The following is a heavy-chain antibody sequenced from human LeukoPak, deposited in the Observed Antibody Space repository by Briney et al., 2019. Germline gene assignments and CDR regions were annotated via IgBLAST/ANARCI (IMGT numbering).Heavy chain of an antibody. CDR1: GGSISSGSYY. D-gene: IGHD2-2*01. V-gene: IGHV4-61*02. CDR3: ARGRYCSSTSCYYFDY. CDR2: IYTSGST. J-gene: IGHJ4*02. Sequence: SQTLSLTCTVSGGSISSGSYYWSWIRQPAGTGLEWIGRIYTSGSTNYNPSLKSRVTISVDTTKNQFSLKLSSVTAADTAVYYCARGRYCSSTSCYYFDYWGQGTLVTVSS.